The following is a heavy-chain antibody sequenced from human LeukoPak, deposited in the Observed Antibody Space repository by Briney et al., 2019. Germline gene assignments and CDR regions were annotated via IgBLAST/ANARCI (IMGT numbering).Heavy chain of an antibody. V-gene: IGHV3-23*01. D-gene: IGHD4-11*01. Sequence: PGGSLRLSCAASGFTFSSYAMSWVRQAPGKGPEWVSAISGSGGSTYYADSVKGRFTISRDNSKNTLYLQMNSLRAEDTAVYYCAKVQLSDYSNYVDYWGQGTLVTVSS. CDR3: AKVQLSDYSNYVDY. J-gene: IGHJ4*02. CDR2: ISGSGGST. CDR1: GFTFSSYA.